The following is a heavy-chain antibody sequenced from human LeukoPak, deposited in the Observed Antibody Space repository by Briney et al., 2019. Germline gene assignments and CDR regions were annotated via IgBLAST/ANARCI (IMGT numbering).Heavy chain of an antibody. Sequence: PGGSLRLSCAASGFTFSSYEMNWVRQAPGKGLVWVSRINSDGSNTKYADSVKGRFTISRDNAKSTLYLQMNSLRGEDTAVYYCARKYSTLYYYMDVWGKGTTVTISS. CDR1: GFTFSSYE. CDR2: INSDGSNT. V-gene: IGHV3-74*01. CDR3: ARKYSTLYYYMDV. J-gene: IGHJ6*03. D-gene: IGHD6-6*01.